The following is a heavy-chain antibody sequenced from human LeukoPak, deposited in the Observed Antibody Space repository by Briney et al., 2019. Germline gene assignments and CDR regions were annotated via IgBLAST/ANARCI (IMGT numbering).Heavy chain of an antibody. Sequence: SETLSLTCAVSGGSMRNYYWSWIRQPPGKGLEWIGYTYDSGSSSYNPSLRSRVSISIDTSKNPFSLNLSSVTAADTAVYYCARGWASSWYYFDFWGQGTLVTVSS. V-gene: IGHV4-59*01. CDR1: GGSMRNYY. CDR3: ARGWASSWYYFDF. CDR2: TYDSGSS. J-gene: IGHJ4*02. D-gene: IGHD2-2*01.